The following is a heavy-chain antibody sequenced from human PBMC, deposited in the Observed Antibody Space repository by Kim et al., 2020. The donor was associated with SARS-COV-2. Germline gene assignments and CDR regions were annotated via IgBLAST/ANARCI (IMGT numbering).Heavy chain of an antibody. CDR3: ASSGGGDTKSYFQH. V-gene: IGHV1-18*01. CDR2: ISAYNGNT. Sequence: ASVKVSCKASGYTFTSYGISWVRQAPGQGLEWMGWISAYNGNTNYAQKLQGRVTMTTDTSTSTAYMELRSLRSDDTAVYYCASSGGGDTKSYFQHWGQGTLVTVSS. J-gene: IGHJ1*01. CDR1: GYTFTSYG. D-gene: IGHD2-21*02.